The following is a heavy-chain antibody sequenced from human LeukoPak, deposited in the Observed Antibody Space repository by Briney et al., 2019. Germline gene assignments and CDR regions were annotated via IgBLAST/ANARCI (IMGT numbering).Heavy chain of an antibody. CDR2: INPNSGGT. J-gene: IGHJ5*02. CDR3: ARDSDDVGEGFDP. Sequence: ASVKVSCKASGYTFTGYYMHWVRQAPGQGLEWMGWINPNSGGTNYAQKFQGRVTMTRDTSISTAYMELSRLRSDDTAVYYCARDSDDVGEGFDPWGQGTLVTVSS. V-gene: IGHV1-2*02. CDR1: GYTFTGYY. D-gene: IGHD1-1*01.